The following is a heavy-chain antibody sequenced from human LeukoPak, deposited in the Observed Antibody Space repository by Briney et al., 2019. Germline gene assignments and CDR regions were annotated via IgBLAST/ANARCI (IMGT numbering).Heavy chain of an antibody. D-gene: IGHD3-3*01. CDR3: ARASYYDFWSGYYPFDY. Sequence: PSQTLSLTCTVSGGSISGGGYYWSWIRQHPGKGLEWIGYIYYSGSTYYNPSLKSRVTISVDTSKNQFSLKLSSVTAADTAVYYCARASYYDFWSGYYPFDYWGQGTLVTVSS. CDR2: IYYSGST. J-gene: IGHJ4*02. V-gene: IGHV4-31*03. CDR1: GGSISGGGYY.